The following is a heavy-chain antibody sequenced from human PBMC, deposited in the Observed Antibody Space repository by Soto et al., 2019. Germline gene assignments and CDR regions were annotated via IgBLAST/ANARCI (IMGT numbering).Heavy chain of an antibody. Sequence: SVKVSCKASGGTFSSYAISWVRQAPGQGLEWMGGIIPIFGTANYAQKFQGRVTITADESTSTAYMELSSLRSEDTAVYYCARDSANDYGMDVWGQGTTVTVSS. J-gene: IGHJ6*02. CDR3: ARDSANDYGMDV. CDR2: IIPIFGTA. V-gene: IGHV1-69*13. CDR1: GGTFSSYA. D-gene: IGHD6-25*01.